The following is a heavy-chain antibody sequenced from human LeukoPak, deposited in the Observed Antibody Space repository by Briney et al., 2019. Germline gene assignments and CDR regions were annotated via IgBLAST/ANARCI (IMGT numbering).Heavy chain of an antibody. CDR3: ARDKYGGNSNAFDI. CDR2: VGTDGSGT. CDR1: GFTFSSYW. J-gene: IGHJ3*02. V-gene: IGHV3-74*01. D-gene: IGHD4-23*01. Sequence: GGSLRLSCAASGFTFSSYWMHWVRQVPGKRLVWVACVGTDGSGTTYADYVQGRFTISRDNAKNTLFLQMNSLRAEDTAVYYCARDKYGGNSNAFDIWGQGTLVTVSS.